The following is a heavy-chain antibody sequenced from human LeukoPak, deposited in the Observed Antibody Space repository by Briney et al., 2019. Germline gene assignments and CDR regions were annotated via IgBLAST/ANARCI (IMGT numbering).Heavy chain of an antibody. J-gene: IGHJ4*02. D-gene: IGHD6-19*01. Sequence: SETLSLTCTVSGDSISSYYWCWIPQPAGKGLEWIGRIYTSGSTNYNPSLKSRVTMSVDTSKNQLSLKLSAGTASDTAVYYCARQYSSGCYDYWGQGTLVTVSS. CDR3: ARQYSSGCYDY. CDR1: GDSISSYY. V-gene: IGHV4-4*07. CDR2: IYTSGST.